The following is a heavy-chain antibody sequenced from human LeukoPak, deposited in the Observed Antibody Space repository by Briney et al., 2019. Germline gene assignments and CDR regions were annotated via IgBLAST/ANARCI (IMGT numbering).Heavy chain of an antibody. CDR3: ARGWEGYFDY. CDR2: ISSSGSTI. D-gene: IGHD1-26*01. Sequence: GGSLRLSCADSGFTFSSYEMNWVRQAPGKGLEWVSYISSSGSTIYYADSVKGRFTISRDNAKNTLYLQMNSLRAEDTAVYYCARGWEGYFDYWGQGTLVTVSS. V-gene: IGHV3-48*03. CDR1: GFTFSSYE. J-gene: IGHJ4*02.